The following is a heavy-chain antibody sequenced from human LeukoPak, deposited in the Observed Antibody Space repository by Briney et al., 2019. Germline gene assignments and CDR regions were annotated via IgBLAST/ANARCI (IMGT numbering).Heavy chain of an antibody. D-gene: IGHD3-3*01. CDR1: GFTFSSYT. CDR3: ARFLAAGFWSGYLGY. Sequence: GGSLRLSCVTSGFTFSSYTMNWVRQAPGKGLEWVSSISRRSTYISHADSVKGRFTISRDNAKNSLYLQMNSLRAEDTAVYYCARFLAAGFWSGYLGYWGQGTLVTVSS. CDR2: ISRRSTYI. V-gene: IGHV3-21*01. J-gene: IGHJ4*02.